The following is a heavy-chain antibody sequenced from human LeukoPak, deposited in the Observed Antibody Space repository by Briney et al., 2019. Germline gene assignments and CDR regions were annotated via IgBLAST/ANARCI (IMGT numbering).Heavy chain of an antibody. Sequence: GSLRLSCAASGFTFSDYYMGWIRQPPGKGLEWIGSIYYSGSTYYNPSLKSRVTISVDTSKNQFSLKLSSVTAADTAVYYCARHEIVVVPAAILCGWFDPWGQGTLVTVSS. CDR1: GFTFSDYY. CDR3: ARHEIVVVPAAILCGWFDP. J-gene: IGHJ5*02. D-gene: IGHD2-2*02. CDR2: IYYSGST. V-gene: IGHV4-39*01.